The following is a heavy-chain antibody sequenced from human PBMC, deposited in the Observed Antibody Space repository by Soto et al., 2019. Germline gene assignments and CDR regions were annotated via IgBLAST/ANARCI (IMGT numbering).Heavy chain of an antibody. J-gene: IGHJ6*03. V-gene: IGHV3-23*01. Sequence: SGGSLRLSCAASGVTFSSYAMSWVRQAPGKGLEWVSAISGSGGSTFYADSVKGRFTISRDNSKNTLYLQMNSLRVEDTAVYYCAKDEFGWNAYYFYMDVWGKGTTVTVSS. D-gene: IGHD1-1*01. CDR1: GVTFSSYA. CDR2: ISGSGGST. CDR3: AKDEFGWNAYYFYMDV.